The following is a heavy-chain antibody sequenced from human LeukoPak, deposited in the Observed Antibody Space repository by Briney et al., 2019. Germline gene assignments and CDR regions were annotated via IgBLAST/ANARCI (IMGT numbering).Heavy chain of an antibody. CDR3: ARDRAEGKTWVEFDP. J-gene: IGHJ5*02. Sequence: GGSLRLSCAASGFIVNSYAMSWVRQAPGKGLAWVSLIYNDGVTQYADSVKGRFTISRDNSKNTLYLQMNSLRDEDTAVYFCARDRAEGKTWVEFDPWGQGTLVTVSS. CDR1: GFIVNSYA. V-gene: IGHV3-66*02. CDR2: IYNDGVT.